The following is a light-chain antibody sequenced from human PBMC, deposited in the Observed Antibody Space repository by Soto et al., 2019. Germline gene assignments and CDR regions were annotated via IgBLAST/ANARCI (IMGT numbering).Light chain of an antibody. V-gene: IGKV3-15*01. J-gene: IGKJ1*01. CDR2: GAS. Sequence: EIVMTQSPATLSVSPGERATLSCRASQNVKSNLAWYQQKPGQAPRLLIYGASTRATGIPARFSGSGSGTEFTLTISSLQSEDLAVYYCQQYNHWPQTFGQGTKVEIK. CDR3: QQYNHWPQT. CDR1: QNVKSN.